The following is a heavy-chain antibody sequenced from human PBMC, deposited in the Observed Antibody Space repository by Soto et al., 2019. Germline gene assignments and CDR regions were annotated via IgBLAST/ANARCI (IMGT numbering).Heavy chain of an antibody. CDR3: VRPLPSGRNYCMDV. D-gene: IGHD3-10*01. Sequence: EVRLEESGGGLIQPGGSLRLSCTAYGLGVRNNYMSWVRQAPGMGLEWVSVIYNDGTTYYADSVKGRFTLSRDTSKNTLSLQMDSLSAEDTAVYYCVRPLPSGRNYCMDVWGQGTTVTVSS. CDR1: GLGVRNNY. J-gene: IGHJ6*03. V-gene: IGHV3-53*01. CDR2: IYNDGTT.